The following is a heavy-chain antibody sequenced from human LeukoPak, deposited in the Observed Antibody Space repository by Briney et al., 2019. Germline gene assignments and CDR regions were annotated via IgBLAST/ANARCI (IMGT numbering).Heavy chain of an antibody. Sequence: PGGSLRLSCAASGFTFSSYSMNWVRQAPGKGLEWVSYISSSSSTIYYADSVKGRFTIPRDNAKNSLYLQMNSLRAEDTAVYYCATKLMVRGVIDVWGQGTTVTVSS. V-gene: IGHV3-48*04. D-gene: IGHD3-10*01. J-gene: IGHJ6*02. CDR1: GFTFSSYS. CDR3: ATKLMVRGVIDV. CDR2: ISSSSSTI.